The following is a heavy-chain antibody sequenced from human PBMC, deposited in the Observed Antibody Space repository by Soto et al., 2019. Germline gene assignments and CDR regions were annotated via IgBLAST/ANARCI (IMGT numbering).Heavy chain of an antibody. D-gene: IGHD6-6*01. V-gene: IGHV4-59*01. CDR3: ARDGYSSSSGYYYYYMDV. CDR2: IYYSGST. J-gene: IGHJ6*03. Sequence: SETLSLTCTVSGGSISSYYWSWIRQPPGKGLEWIGYIYYSGSTNYNPSLKSRVTISVDTSKNQFSLKLSSVTAADTAVYYCARDGYSSSSGYYYYYMDVWGKGTTVTVSS. CDR1: GGSISSYY.